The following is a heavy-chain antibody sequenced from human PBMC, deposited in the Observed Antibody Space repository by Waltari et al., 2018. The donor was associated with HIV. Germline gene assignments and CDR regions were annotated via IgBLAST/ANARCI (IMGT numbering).Heavy chain of an antibody. CDR2: INSGNGNT. CDR1: GSTFTTYP. D-gene: IGHD6-25*01. CDR3: ARDSGFDY. V-gene: IGHV1-3*01. J-gene: IGHJ4*02. Sequence: QVQLVQSGAEVKKPGASATVSCNASGSTFTTYPVQWVRQAPGQRIEWRGGINSGNGNTKYSQKFQGRVTITRDTSESTAYMELSSLRSEDTAVYYCARDSGFDYWGQGTLVTVSS.